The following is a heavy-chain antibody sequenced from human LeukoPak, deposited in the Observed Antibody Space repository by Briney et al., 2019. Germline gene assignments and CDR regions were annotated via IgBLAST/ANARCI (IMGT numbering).Heavy chain of an antibody. Sequence: GGSLRLSCAASGFTFSSYAMHWVRQAPGKGLEWVAVISYDGSNKYYADSVKGRFTISRDNSKNTLYLQMNSLRAEDTAVYYCVREPAYCGGDCYSGAFDIWGQGTMVTVSS. J-gene: IGHJ3*02. CDR3: VREPAYCGGDCYSGAFDI. D-gene: IGHD2-21*02. CDR2: ISYDGSNK. V-gene: IGHV3-30-3*01. CDR1: GFTFSSYA.